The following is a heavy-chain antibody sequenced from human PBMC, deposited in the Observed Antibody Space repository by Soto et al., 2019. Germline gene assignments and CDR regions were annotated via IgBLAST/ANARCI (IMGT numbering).Heavy chain of an antibody. CDR2: IYYSGST. CDR3: ARLTTLPNYDFWSDYPYYFDY. CDR1: GGSISSSSYY. V-gene: IGHV4-39*01. Sequence: SETLSLTCTVSGGSISSSSYYWGRIRQPPGKGLEWIGSIYYSGSTYYNPSLKSRVTISVDTSKNQFSLKLSSVTAADTAVYYCARLTTLPNYDFWSDYPYYFDYWGQGTLVTVSS. J-gene: IGHJ4*02. D-gene: IGHD3-3*01.